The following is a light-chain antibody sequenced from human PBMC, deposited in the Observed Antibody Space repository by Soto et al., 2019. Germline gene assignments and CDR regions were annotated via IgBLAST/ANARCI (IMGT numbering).Light chain of an antibody. J-gene: IGLJ1*01. CDR3: LVSYSGSYV. Sequence: QAVVTQEPSLTVSPGGTVTLTCGSSTGAVTSGHYPYWFQQKPGQAPRTLIYDASNKQSWTPARFSGSLLGGKAALTLSGAQPEDEADYYCLVSYSGSYVFGTGTKLTVL. CDR1: TGAVTSGHY. CDR2: DAS. V-gene: IGLV7-46*01.